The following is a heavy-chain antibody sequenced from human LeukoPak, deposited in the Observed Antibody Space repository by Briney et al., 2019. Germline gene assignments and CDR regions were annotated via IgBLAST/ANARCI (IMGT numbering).Heavy chain of an antibody. CDR1: GGSISSYY. Sequence: PSETLSLTCIVSGGSISSYYWTWIRQPAGKGLEGIGYIYYNGSTNYNPSLKSRVTISVDTSKNQFSLKLNSVTAADTAVYYCARQSRGIAVAGLDYWGQGILVTVSS. J-gene: IGHJ4*02. CDR2: IYYNGST. CDR3: ARQSRGIAVAGLDY. V-gene: IGHV4-59*08. D-gene: IGHD6-19*01.